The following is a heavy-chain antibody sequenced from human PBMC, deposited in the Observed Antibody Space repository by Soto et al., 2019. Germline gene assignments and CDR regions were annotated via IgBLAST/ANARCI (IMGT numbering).Heavy chain of an antibody. CDR2: IYYTGHT. D-gene: IGHD2-8*01. J-gene: IGHJ4*02. CDR1: GGYISSGGNY. V-gene: IGHV4-31*03. Sequence: QVQLQESGPGLVKPSQTLSLTCSVSGGYISSGGNYWSWTRQHPGKGLEWIGFIYYTGHTKYNAALKSRVNISGDMSQNQFSLTLTSVTAADTAVYYCAREDINESFFDSWGPGILVTVSS. CDR3: AREDINESFFDS.